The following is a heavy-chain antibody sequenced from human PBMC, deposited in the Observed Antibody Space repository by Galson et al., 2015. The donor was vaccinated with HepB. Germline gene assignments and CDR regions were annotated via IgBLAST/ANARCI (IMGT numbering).Heavy chain of an antibody. Sequence: GQGFEWMGWISGYNGDTIYAQSLQGRIIMTTDTSTSTAYMELSRLRSDDTAVYYCARDGDYGGGSWGQGTLVIVSS. V-gene: IGHV1-18*01. CDR2: ISGYNGDT. D-gene: IGHD4-23*01. J-gene: IGHJ5*02. CDR3: ARDGDYGGGS.